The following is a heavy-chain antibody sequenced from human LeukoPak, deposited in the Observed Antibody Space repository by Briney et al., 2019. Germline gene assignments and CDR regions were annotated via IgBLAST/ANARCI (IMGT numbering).Heavy chain of an antibody. D-gene: IGHD6-19*01. Sequence: SVKVSCKASGGTFSSYTISWVRQAPGQGLEWMGRIIPILGIANYAQKFQGRVTITADKSTSTAYMELSSLRSEDTAVYYCARGRADSSGWYDAFDIWGQGTMVTVSS. CDR2: IIPILGIA. V-gene: IGHV1-69*02. CDR1: GGTFSSYT. CDR3: ARGRADSSGWYDAFDI. J-gene: IGHJ3*02.